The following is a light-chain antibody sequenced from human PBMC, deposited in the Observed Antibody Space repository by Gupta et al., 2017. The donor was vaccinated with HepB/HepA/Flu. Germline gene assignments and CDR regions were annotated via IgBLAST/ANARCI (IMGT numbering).Light chain of an antibody. V-gene: IGKV3-11*01. CDR3: QQRSNCPIT. CDR1: QSVSRY. J-gene: IGKJ5*01. CDR2: DAS. Sequence: ELVFSHSPATLSLSQGERDTLSRRASQSVSRYLAWYQQKTGQAPRLLIYDASNRATGIPARFSGSGSGTNFTLTISSLEPEDFAVYYCQQRSNCPITFGQGTRLEIK.